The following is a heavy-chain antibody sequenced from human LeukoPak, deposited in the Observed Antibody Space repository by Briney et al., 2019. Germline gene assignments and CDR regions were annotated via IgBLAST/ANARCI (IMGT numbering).Heavy chain of an antibody. D-gene: IGHD2-21*02. CDR2: ISGSGGST. CDR3: AKDPYCGGDCYYFDY. CDR1: GFTFDDYA. Sequence: GRSLRLSCAASGFTFDDYAMHWVRQAPGKGLEWVSAISGSGGSTYYADSVKGRFTISRDNSKNTLYLQMNSLRAEDTAVYYCAKDPYCGGDCYYFDYWGQGTLVTVSS. J-gene: IGHJ4*02. V-gene: IGHV3-23*01.